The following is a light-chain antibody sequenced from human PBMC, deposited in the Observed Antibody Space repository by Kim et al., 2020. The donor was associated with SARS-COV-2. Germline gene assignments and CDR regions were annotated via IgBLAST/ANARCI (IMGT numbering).Light chain of an antibody. CDR3: QQSYITSWT. CDR2: GAS. Sequence: DIQMTQSPSSLSASVGDRVTITCRASQTISTYLNWYQQKPGKAPKVLIYGASSLQSGVPSRFSGSGSGTDFTLTISNLQPEDFATYYCQQSYITSWTFGQGTKVDIK. J-gene: IGKJ1*01. V-gene: IGKV1-39*01. CDR1: QTISTY.